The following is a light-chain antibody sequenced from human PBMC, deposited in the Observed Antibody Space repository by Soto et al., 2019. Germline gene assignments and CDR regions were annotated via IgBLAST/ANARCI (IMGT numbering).Light chain of an antibody. CDR1: SSDIGGYNY. CDR3: SSYTSSSTLVV. V-gene: IGLV2-14*03. CDR2: DVR. J-gene: IGLJ1*01. Sequence: QYALTQPASVSGSPGQSITVSCTGTSSDIGGYNYVSWYQQYPGEAPKVIIYDVRDRPSGVSNRFSGSKSGNTASLTISGLQTEDEADYYCSSYTSSSTLVVFGTGTKLTVL.